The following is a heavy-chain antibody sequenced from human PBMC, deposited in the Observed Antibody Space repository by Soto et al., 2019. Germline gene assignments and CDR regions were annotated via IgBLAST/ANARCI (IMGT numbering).Heavy chain of an antibody. V-gene: IGHV1-58*01. CDR1: GFTFTSSA. CDR3: AWHYYDTSGYHDS. CDR2: IVVGSGDT. D-gene: IGHD3-22*01. Sequence: SVKVSCKASGFTFTSSAVQWVRQARGQRLEWIGWIVVGSGDTAYSQKFQERVTITRDMSTSTAYMDLSRLRSEDTAVYYCAWHYYDTSGYHDSWGQGTQVTVSS. J-gene: IGHJ5*01.